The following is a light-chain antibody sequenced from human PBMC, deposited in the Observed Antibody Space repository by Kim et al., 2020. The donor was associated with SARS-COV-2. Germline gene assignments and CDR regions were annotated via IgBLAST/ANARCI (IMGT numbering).Light chain of an antibody. V-gene: IGKV3-11*01. J-gene: IGKJ4*01. CDR1: QSINTY. CDR3: QQRSNWPPALT. Sequence: PGDRANLSCRASQSINTYLAWYQQKPGQAPRLLIYDASNRATGIPDRFSGSGSGTDFTLTISSLESEDFAIYYCQQRSNWPPALTFGGGTKVDIK. CDR2: DAS.